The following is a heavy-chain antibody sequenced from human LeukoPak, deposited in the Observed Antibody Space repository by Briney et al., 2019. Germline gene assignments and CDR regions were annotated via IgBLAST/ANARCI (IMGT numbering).Heavy chain of an antibody. CDR3: ARAPYNYYGSGSYYPFDY. V-gene: IGHV5-51*01. CDR1: GYSFTSYW. CDR2: IYPGDSDT. Sequence: GESLKISCKGSGYSFTSYWIGWVRQMPGKGLEWMGIIYPGDSDTRYGPSFQGQVTISADKSISTAYLQWSSLKASDTAMYYCARAPYNYYGSGSYYPFDYWGQGTLVTVSS. D-gene: IGHD3-10*01. J-gene: IGHJ4*02.